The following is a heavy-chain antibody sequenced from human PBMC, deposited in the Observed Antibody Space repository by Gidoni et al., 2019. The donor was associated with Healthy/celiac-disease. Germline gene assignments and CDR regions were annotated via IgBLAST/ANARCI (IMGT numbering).Heavy chain of an antibody. J-gene: IGHJ6*02. Sequence: EVQLVESGGGLVKPGGSLRLSCAASGFTFSSYSMNWVRQAPGKGLECVSSISSSSSYIYYADSVKGRFTISRDNAKNSLYLQMNSLRAEDTAVYYCARVRGAMVIIGMDVWGQGTTVTVSS. V-gene: IGHV3-21*01. CDR2: ISSSSSYI. CDR3: ARVRGAMVIIGMDV. D-gene: IGHD5-18*01. CDR1: GFTFSSYS.